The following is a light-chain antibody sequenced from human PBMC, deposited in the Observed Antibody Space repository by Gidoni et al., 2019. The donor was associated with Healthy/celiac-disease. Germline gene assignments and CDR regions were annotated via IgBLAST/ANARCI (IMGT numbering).Light chain of an antibody. Sequence: QSVLTQPPSVSGAPGQRVAISCTGSSSNIGAGSDVPWYQQLPGTAPKLLISGNSNRPSGVPDRFSGSKSGTSASLAITGLQAEDEADYYCQSYDSSLSGYVIFGGGTKLTVL. J-gene: IGLJ2*01. V-gene: IGLV1-40*01. CDR2: GNS. CDR1: SSNIGAGSD. CDR3: QSYDSSLSGYVI.